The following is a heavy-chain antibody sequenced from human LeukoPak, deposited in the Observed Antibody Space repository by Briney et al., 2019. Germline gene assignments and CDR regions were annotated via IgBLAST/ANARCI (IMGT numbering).Heavy chain of an antibody. CDR2: INPNSGGT. Sequence: ASVKVSCKASGYTFTGYYMHWVRQAPGQGLEWMGRINPNSGGTNYAQKFQGKVTMTRDTSICTDKLELSRLSFDTTAMDDYSRGGVGATTFGVYWGQGTLVTVSS. CDR1: GYTFTGYY. CDR3: SRGGVGATTFGVY. J-gene: IGHJ4*02. D-gene: IGHD1-26*01. V-gene: IGHV1-2*06.